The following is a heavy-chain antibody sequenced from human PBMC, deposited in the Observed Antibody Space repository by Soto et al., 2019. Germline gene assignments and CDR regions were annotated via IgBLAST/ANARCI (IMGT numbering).Heavy chain of an antibody. D-gene: IGHD3-10*01. CDR1: GYSFTSYW. CDR3: ARGGGVRGVIYYYYGMDV. CDR2: IYPGDSDT. J-gene: IGHJ6*02. V-gene: IGHV5-51*01. Sequence: GESLKISCKGSGYSFTSYWIDWVRQMPGKGLEWMGIIYPGDSDTRYSPSFQGQVTISADKSISTAYLQWSSLKASDTAMYYCARGGGVRGVIYYYYGMDVWGQGTTVTVSS.